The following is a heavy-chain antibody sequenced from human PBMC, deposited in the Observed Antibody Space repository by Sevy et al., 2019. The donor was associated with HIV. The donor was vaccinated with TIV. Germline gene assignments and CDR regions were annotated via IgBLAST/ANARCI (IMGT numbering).Heavy chain of an antibody. J-gene: IGHJ4*02. CDR1: GFTFSNYA. V-gene: IGHV3-23*01. D-gene: IGHD1-26*01. CDR2: ITGSGFST. Sequence: GGSLRLSCAASGFTFSNYAMNWVRQAPGKGLEWVSAITGSGFSTYYTDSVKGRFTISRDNSKNAQFLQMSSLRAEDTAIYYCAKGELGAKNPEYYFDSWGQGTLVTVSS. CDR3: AKGELGAKNPEYYFDS.